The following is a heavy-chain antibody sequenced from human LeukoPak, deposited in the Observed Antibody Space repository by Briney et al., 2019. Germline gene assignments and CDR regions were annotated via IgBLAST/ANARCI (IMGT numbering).Heavy chain of an antibody. CDR1: GASFSSSTYY. Sequence: PSETLSLTCTVSGASFSSSTYYWGWIPPPPGQGLDWIGSINDSGSTYYNPSLKSPVTISADTSKNQFSLKLSCATAAGTSVYYWARHGGGISARGTRPFDYWGQGTLLT. D-gene: IGHD6-13*01. J-gene: IGHJ4*02. CDR2: INDSGST. V-gene: IGHV4-39*01. CDR3: ARHGGGISARGTRPFDY.